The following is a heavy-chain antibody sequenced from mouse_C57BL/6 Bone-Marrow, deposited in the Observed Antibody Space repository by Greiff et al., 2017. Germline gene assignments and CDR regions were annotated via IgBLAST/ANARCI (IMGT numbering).Heavy chain of an antibody. D-gene: IGHD1-1*01. V-gene: IGHV14-4*01. CDR1: GFNIKDDY. Sequence: EVKLMESGAELVRPGASVKLSCTASGFNIKDDYTHWVKQRPEQGLEWIGWIDPENGDTEYASKFQGKATITADTSSNTAYLQLSSLTSEDTAVYYCTGVLLRYWFAYWGQGTLVTVSA. CDR2: IDPENGDT. CDR3: TGVLLRYWFAY. J-gene: IGHJ3*01.